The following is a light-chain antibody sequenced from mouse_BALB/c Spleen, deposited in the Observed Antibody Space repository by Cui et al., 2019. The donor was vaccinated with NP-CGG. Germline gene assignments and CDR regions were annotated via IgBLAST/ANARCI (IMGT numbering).Light chain of an antibody. CDR3: ALWYSNHWV. CDR1: TGTVTTSNY. J-gene: IGLJ1*01. Sequence: QAVVTQESAPTTSPGETVTLTCRSSTGTVTTSNYAHWVQEKSDHLFTGIIGGTNNRAPGVPARFSGSLIGDKAALTITGAQTEDEAIYFCALWYSNHWVFGGGTKLTVL. CDR2: GTN. V-gene: IGLV1*01.